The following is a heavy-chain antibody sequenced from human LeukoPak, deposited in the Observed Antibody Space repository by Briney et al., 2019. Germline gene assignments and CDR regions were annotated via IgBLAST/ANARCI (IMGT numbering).Heavy chain of an antibody. CDR3: ASITMIVVVYYFDY. CDR2: IYYSGST. CDR1: GGSISSGGYY. V-gene: IGHV4-31*03. D-gene: IGHD3-22*01. Sequence: KPSQTLSLTCTVSGGSISSGGYYWSWIRQHPGKGLECIGYIYYSGSTYYNPSLKSRVTISVDTSKNQFSLKLSSVTAADTAVYYCASITMIVVVYYFDYWGQGTLVTVSS. J-gene: IGHJ4*02.